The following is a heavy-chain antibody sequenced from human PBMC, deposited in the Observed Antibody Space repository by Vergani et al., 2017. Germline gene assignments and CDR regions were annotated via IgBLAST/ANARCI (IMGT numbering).Heavy chain of an antibody. CDR2: IYPGDSDT. V-gene: IGHV5-51*03. D-gene: IGHD2-15*01. Sequence: EVPLVQSGAEVKKPGESLKISCKGSGYSFTSYWIGWVRQMPGKGLEWMGIIYPGDSDTRYSPSFQGQVTISADKSISTAYLQWSSLKASDTAMYYCAGRREDIVVVVAATRCWYLDLWGRGTLVTVSS. CDR3: AGRREDIVVVVAATRCWYLDL. J-gene: IGHJ2*01. CDR1: GYSFTSYW.